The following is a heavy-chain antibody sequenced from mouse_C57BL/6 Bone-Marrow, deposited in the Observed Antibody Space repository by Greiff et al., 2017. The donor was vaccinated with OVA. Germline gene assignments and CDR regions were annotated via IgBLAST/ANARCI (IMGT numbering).Heavy chain of an antibody. CDR2: ISDGGSYT. J-gene: IGHJ4*01. D-gene: IGHD2-12*01. Sequence: EVNVVESGGGLVKPGGSLKLSCAASGFTFSSYAMSWVRQTPEKRLEWVATISDGGSYTYYPDNVKGRFTISRDNAKNNLYLQMSHLKSEDTAMYYCARDHDVGGYAMDYWGQGTSVTVSS. CDR3: ARDHDVGGYAMDY. V-gene: IGHV5-4*01. CDR1: GFTFSSYA.